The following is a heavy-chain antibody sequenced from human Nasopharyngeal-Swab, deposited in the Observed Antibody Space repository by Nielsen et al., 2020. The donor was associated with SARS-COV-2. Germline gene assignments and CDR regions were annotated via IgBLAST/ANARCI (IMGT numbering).Heavy chain of an antibody. CDR2: IYYNGIT. J-gene: IGHJ5*02. CDR1: GGSMTSNNYY. D-gene: IGHD3-3*01. Sequence: SETLSLTCSVSGGSMTSNNYYWGWIRQPPEKGLEWIGNIYYNGITYYNPSLKSRVTISLDTSKSQFSLKLTSVTAADTAVYYCARAIKIFGAVVGSFDPWAREPWSPSPQ. V-gene: IGHV4-39*07. CDR3: ARAIKIFGAVVGSFDP.